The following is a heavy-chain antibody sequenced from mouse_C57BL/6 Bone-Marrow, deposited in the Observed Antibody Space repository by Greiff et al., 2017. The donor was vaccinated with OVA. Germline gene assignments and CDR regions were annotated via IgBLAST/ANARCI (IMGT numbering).Heavy chain of an antibody. CDR2: IDPSDSYT. Sequence: QVQLQQPGAELVMPGASVKLSCKASGYTFTSYWMHWVKQRPGQGLEWIGEIDPSDSYTNYNQKFKGKSTLTVDKSSSTAYMQLSSLTSEDSAVYYCARYYYGSSPGFAYWGQGTLVTVSA. J-gene: IGHJ3*01. CDR1: GYTFTSYW. CDR3: ARYYYGSSPGFAY. V-gene: IGHV1-69*01. D-gene: IGHD1-1*01.